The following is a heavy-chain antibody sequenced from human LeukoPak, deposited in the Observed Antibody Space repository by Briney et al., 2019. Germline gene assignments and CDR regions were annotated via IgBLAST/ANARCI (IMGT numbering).Heavy chain of an antibody. J-gene: IGHJ3*02. V-gene: IGHV1-69*13. Sequence: GASVKVSCKASGGTFSSYAISWVRQAPGQGLEWMGGIIPIFGTANYAQKFQGRVTITADESTSTAYMELSSLRSEDTAVYYCAREALGWRVPRGRYDAFDIWGQGTMVTVSS. CDR1: GGTFSSYA. CDR2: IIPIFGTA. D-gene: IGHD3-16*01. CDR3: AREALGWRVPRGRYDAFDI.